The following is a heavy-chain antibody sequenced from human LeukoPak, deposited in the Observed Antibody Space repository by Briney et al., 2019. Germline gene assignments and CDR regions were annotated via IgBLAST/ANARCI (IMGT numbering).Heavy chain of an antibody. J-gene: IGHJ6*03. CDR1: GFTFSSYG. D-gene: IGHD1-1*01. Sequence: GSLRLSCAASGFTFSSYGMHWVRQAPGKGLEYVSAISSNGGSTYYANSVKGRFTISRDNSKNTLYLQMGSLRAEDMAVYYCARVVNAYYYYYYMDVWGKGTTVTVSS. V-gene: IGHV3-64*01. CDR3: ARVVNAYYYYYYMDV. CDR2: ISSNGGST.